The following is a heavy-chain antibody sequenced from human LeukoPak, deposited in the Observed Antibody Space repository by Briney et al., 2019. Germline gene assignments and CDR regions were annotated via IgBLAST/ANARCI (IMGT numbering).Heavy chain of an antibody. J-gene: IGHJ4*02. CDR1: GGSISSYY. D-gene: IGHD6-19*01. V-gene: IGHV4-4*07. CDR3: ARSEQWLAPFDY. Sequence: SETLSLTCTVSGGSISSYYWSWIRQPPGKGLEWIGRIYTSGSTNYNPSLKSRVTMSVDTSKNQFSLKLSSVTAADTAVYYCARSEQWLAPFDYWGQGTLVTVSS. CDR2: IYTSGST.